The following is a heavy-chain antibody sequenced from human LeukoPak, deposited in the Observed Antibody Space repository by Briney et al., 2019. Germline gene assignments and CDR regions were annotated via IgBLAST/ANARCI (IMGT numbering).Heavy chain of an antibody. Sequence: PSETLSLTCSVSGGSISSYYWSWIRQPPGKGLEWIGYIYYSGSTNYNPSLKSRVTISVDTSKNQFSLKLSSVTAADTAVYYCARDLDSSGWYGGGDAFDIWGQGTMVTVSS. V-gene: IGHV4-59*01. CDR1: GGSISSYY. J-gene: IGHJ3*02. D-gene: IGHD6-19*01. CDR2: IYYSGST. CDR3: ARDLDSSGWYGGGDAFDI.